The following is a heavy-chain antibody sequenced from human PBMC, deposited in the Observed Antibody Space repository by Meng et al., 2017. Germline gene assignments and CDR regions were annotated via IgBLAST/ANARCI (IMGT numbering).Heavy chain of an antibody. CDR2: IIPIFGTA. J-gene: IGHJ4*02. CDR1: GGTFSSYA. Sequence: VQVVHAGAGGKKAGSSVKVSCKPSGGTFSSYAISWVRQAPGQGLEWMGGIIPIFGTANYAQKFQGRVTITADKSTSTAYMELSSLRSEDTAVYYCARDVMGSGGDYGDYWGQGTLVTVSS. D-gene: IGHD2-8*02. CDR3: ARDVMGSGGDYGDY. V-gene: IGHV1-69*06.